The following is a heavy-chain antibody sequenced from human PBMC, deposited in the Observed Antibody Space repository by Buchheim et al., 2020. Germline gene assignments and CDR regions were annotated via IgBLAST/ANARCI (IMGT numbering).Heavy chain of an antibody. D-gene: IGHD4-17*01. CDR2: IKQDGSEQ. CDR3: ARDSPYGLFDY. CDR1: GFTFRSYW. V-gene: IGHV3-7*01. J-gene: IGHJ4*02. Sequence: EVQLVESGGGLVQPGGSLRLSCAASGFTFRSYWMSWVRQAPGKGLEWVANIKQDGSEQYYVDSVKGRFTISRDNARNSLYLQMNSLRAEDTAVYYCARDSPYGLFDYWGQGTL.